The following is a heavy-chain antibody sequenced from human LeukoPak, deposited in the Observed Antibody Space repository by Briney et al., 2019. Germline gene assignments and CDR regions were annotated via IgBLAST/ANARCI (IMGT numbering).Heavy chain of an antibody. CDR1: GFTFSSYW. D-gene: IGHD3-16*01. Sequence: GGSLRLSCAASGFTFSSYWMHWVRQAPGKGLMWVSRINSDGTSTSYADSVKGRFTISRDNAKNTLYLQMNSLRAEDTAVYYCSLGQAHGMDVWGQGATVTVSS. V-gene: IGHV3-74*01. CDR2: INSDGTST. J-gene: IGHJ6*02. CDR3: SLGQAHGMDV.